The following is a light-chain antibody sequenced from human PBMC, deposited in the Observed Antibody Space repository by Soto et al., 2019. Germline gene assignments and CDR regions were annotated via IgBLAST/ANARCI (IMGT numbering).Light chain of an antibody. CDR3: LQYYSYPYT. CDR1: QSITTD. J-gene: IGKJ2*01. CDR2: AAA. V-gene: IGKV1-17*01. Sequence: DIQMTQSPSSLSASVGDRVAITCRASQSITTDFAWYQQKPGKAPKRLIYAAASLQSGVPSRFSGSGSGTEFTLTISSLQPEDFATYYCLQYYSYPYTFGQGNKLEI.